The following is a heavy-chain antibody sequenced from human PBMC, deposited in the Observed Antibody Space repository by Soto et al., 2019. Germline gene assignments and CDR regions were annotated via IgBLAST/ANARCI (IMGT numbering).Heavy chain of an antibody. J-gene: IGHJ5*02. CDR1: GGSIIDGQTY. V-gene: IGHV4-31*03. CDR3: ARSLVVPAAMRGNWFDP. CDR2: INYRGTT. D-gene: IGHD2-2*01. Sequence: SETLSLTCTVSGGSIIDGQTYLNWIRQHPERGLEWMGYINYRGTTNYSPALKSRILISIDTSKNQFSLKLSSVTAADTAVYYCARSLVVPAAMRGNWFDPWGQGTLVTVS.